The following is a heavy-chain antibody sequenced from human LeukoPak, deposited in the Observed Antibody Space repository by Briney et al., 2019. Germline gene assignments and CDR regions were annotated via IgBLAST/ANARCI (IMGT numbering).Heavy chain of an antibody. J-gene: IGHJ6*02. V-gene: IGHV3-11*01. D-gene: IGHD7-27*01. CDR2: ISSSGSTI. CDR3: ARDGDPGAYYYYGMDV. Sequence: GGSLRLSCAASGFTFSDYYMSWIRQAPGKGLEWVSYISSSGSTIYYADSVKGRFTISRDNAKNSLYLQMNSLRAEDTAVYYCARDGDPGAYYYYGMDVWGQGTTVTVSS. CDR1: GFTFSDYY.